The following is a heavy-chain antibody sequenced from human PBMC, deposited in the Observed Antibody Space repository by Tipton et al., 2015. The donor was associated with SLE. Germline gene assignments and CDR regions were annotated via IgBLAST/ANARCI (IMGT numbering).Heavy chain of an antibody. CDR3: ARDWGSVYGMDV. D-gene: IGHD3-16*01. V-gene: IGHV4-4*02. Sequence: SLRLSCAASGFTFSSYAMHWVRQPPGKGLEWIGEIYHSGSTNYNPSLKSRVTISVDKSKSQFSLKLSSVTAADTAVYYCARDWGSVYGMDVWGQGTTVTVSS. CDR2: IYHSGST. J-gene: IGHJ6*02. CDR1: GFTFSSYA.